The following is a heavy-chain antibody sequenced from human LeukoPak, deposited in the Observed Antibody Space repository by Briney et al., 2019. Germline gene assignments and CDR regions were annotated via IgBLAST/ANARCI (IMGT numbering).Heavy chain of an antibody. CDR1: GFTFSSHA. D-gene: IGHD3-10*01. CDR2: ISGNGAGT. CDR3: AKDKGTSGVLCFDP. V-gene: IGHV3-23*02. J-gene: IGHJ5*02. Sequence: GGSLRLSCTPSGFTFSSHAMSWVRQAPGKGLEWVSGISGNGAGTYYGDSVKGRFTISRDNSKNTLYLQMNSLRAEDTAVYYCAKDKGTSGVLCFDPWGQGTLVTVSS.